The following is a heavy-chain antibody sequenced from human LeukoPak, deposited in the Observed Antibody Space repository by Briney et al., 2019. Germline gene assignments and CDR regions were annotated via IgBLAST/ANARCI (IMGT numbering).Heavy chain of an antibody. Sequence: GASVKVSCKASGYTFTSYGISWVRQAPGQGLEQMGWISAYNGNTNYAQKLQGRVTMTTDTSTSTAYMELRSLRSDDTAVYYCARGPYCSGGSCYFLGSYFDYWGQGTLVTVSS. V-gene: IGHV1-18*01. CDR2: ISAYNGNT. D-gene: IGHD2-15*01. CDR1: GYTFTSYG. CDR3: ARGPYCSGGSCYFLGSYFDY. J-gene: IGHJ4*02.